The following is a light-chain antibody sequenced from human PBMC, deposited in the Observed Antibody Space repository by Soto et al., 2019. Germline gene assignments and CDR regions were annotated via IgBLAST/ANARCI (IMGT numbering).Light chain of an antibody. Sequence: IVLRQSPATLSLSPGEGATLSCSASQSVSSNLAWYKQKPGQSPRLLSYGASTRATGIPARFSGSGSGTEFTLTISSLKSEDFEVYYCQQYNNWPLTFGQGTKVDIK. J-gene: IGKJ1*01. CDR1: QSVSSN. CDR2: GAS. V-gene: IGKV3-15*01. CDR3: QQYNNWPLT.